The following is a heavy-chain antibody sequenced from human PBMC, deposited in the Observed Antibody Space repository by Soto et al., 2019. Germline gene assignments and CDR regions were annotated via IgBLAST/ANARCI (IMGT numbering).Heavy chain of an antibody. V-gene: IGHV4-61*01. D-gene: IGHD6-13*01. Sequence: QVQLQESGPGLVKPSETLSLTCTVSGGSVSSGSYYWSWIRQPPGKGLEWIGYIYYSGSTNYNPSLRSRVTISVDTSKNQFSLKRSSGTAADTAVYYWARAKGIAAAQFDYWGQGTLVTVSS. CDR2: IYYSGST. CDR1: GGSVSSGSYY. CDR3: ARAKGIAAAQFDY. J-gene: IGHJ4*02.